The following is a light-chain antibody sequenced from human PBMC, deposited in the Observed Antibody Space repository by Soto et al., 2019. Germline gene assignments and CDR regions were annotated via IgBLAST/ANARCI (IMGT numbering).Light chain of an antibody. CDR1: NSDVGAYTL. Sequence: QSALTQPRSVSGSPGQSVTISCTGTNSDVGAYTLVSWYQQLPGKAPKLIISAVTYRPSGVPDRFSGSKSGNTDSLTISGLQTEDEADYYCFSYTASDMWVFGGGTKLTVL. CDR3: FSYTASDMWV. CDR2: AVT. V-gene: IGLV2-11*01. J-gene: IGLJ3*02.